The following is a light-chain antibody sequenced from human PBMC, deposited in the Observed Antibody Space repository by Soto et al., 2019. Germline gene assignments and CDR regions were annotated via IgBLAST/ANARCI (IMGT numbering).Light chain of an antibody. CDR3: AAWDDSLNGPV. J-gene: IGLJ3*02. Sequence: QTVVTQPPSASGTPGQRVTISCSGSSSDIGSNTVNWYQQLPGTAPQLLIYSNNQRPSAVPDRFSGSKSGTSASLAISGLQSEDEADYYCAAWDDSLNGPVFGGGTKVTVL. V-gene: IGLV1-44*01. CDR1: SSDIGSNT. CDR2: SNN.